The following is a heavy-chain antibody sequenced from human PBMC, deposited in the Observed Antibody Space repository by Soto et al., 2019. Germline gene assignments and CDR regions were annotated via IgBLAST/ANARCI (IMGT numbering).Heavy chain of an antibody. Sequence: SVKVSCKASGFTFTSSAVQWVRQARGQRLEWIGWIVVGSGNTNYAQKFQERVTITRDMSTSTAYMELNSLRAEDTAVYYCAREMGFLEWLSIKNFDYWGQGTLVTVSS. D-gene: IGHD3-3*01. CDR2: IVVGSGNT. CDR1: GFTFTSSA. V-gene: IGHV1-58*01. J-gene: IGHJ4*02. CDR3: AREMGFLEWLSIKNFDY.